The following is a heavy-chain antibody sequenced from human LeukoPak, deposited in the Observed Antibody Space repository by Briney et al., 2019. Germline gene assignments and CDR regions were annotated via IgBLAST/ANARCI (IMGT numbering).Heavy chain of an antibody. Sequence: GGSLRLSCAASGFTFSSYAMSWVRQAPGKGLEWVSAISGSGDSTYYADSVKGRFTISRDNSKNTLYLQMNSLRAEDTAIYYCAKDGCSGGRRYLKIYYFDYWGQGTLVTVSS. D-gene: IGHD2-15*01. CDR2: ISGSGDST. CDR3: AKDGCSGGRRYLKIYYFDY. CDR1: GFTFSSYA. V-gene: IGHV3-23*01. J-gene: IGHJ4*02.